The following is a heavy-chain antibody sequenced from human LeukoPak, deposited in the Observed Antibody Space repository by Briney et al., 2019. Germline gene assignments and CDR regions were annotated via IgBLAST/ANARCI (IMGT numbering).Heavy chain of an antibody. D-gene: IGHD3-22*01. Sequence: PSETLSLTCAVYGGSFSGYYWSWIRQPPGKGLEWIGEISHSGSTNYNPSLKSRVTISVDTSKNQFSLKLSSVTAADTAVYYCARDRGSYYYDSSGYYYDYWGQGTLVTVSS. J-gene: IGHJ4*02. CDR1: GGSFSGYY. CDR2: ISHSGST. CDR3: ARDRGSYYYDSSGYYYDY. V-gene: IGHV4-34*01.